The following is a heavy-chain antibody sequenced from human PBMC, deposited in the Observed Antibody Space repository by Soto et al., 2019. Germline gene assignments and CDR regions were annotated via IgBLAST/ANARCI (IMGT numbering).Heavy chain of an antibody. CDR1: GFTFSNAW. D-gene: IGHD6-13*01. CDR3: TTDPHSGYSSSWGYYYYGMDV. Sequence: GGSLRLSCAASGFTFSNAWMNWVRQAPGKGLEWVGRIKSKTDGGTTDYAAPVKGRFTISRDDSKNTLYLQMNSLKTEDTAVYYCTTDPHSGYSSSWGYYYYGMDVWGQGTTVTVSS. V-gene: IGHV3-15*07. CDR2: IKSKTDGGTT. J-gene: IGHJ6*02.